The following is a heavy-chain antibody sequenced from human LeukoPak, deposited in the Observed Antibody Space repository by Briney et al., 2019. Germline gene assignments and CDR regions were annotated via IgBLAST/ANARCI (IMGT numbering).Heavy chain of an antibody. D-gene: IGHD1-1*01. V-gene: IGHV4-61*01. J-gene: IGHJ5*02. CDR2: IYYSGST. CDR1: GGSVSSGSYY. CDR3: ARHTNDWFDP. Sequence: SETLSLTCTVSGGSVSSGSYYWSWIRQPPGKGLEWIGYIYYSGSTTYNPSLNSRVTISVDTSKNQFSLRLSFVTAADTAIYYCARHTNDWFDPWGQGTLVTVSS.